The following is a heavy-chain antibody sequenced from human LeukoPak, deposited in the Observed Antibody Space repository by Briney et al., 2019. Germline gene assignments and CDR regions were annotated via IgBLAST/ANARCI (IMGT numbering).Heavy chain of an antibody. V-gene: IGHV1-3*01. CDR3: ARGSLASSGWYILDY. CDR1: GYTFINYA. CDR2: INAGNGNT. J-gene: IGHJ4*02. D-gene: IGHD6-19*01. Sequence: GASVTVSCKASGYTFINYAMHWVRQAPGQRLEWMGWINAGNGNTKYSQKFQGRVTITRDTSASTAYMELSSLRSEDTAVYFCARGSLASSGWYILDYWGQGTLVTVSS.